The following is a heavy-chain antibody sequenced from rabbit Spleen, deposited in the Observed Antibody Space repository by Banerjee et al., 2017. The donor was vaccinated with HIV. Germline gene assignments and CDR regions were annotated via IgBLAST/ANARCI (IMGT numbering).Heavy chain of an antibody. CDR2: IYTGSGSA. J-gene: IGHJ4*01. CDR3: ARDTDGASGYDL. Sequence: QSLEESGGDLVKPGASLTLTCTASGFSFSSSYYMCWVRRAPGKGLEWIGCIYTGSGSAYYASWVNGRFTISKTSSTVDLKMTSLTAADTATYFCARDTDGASGYDLWGPGTLVTVS. CDR1: GFSFSSSYY. D-gene: IGHD1-1*01. V-gene: IGHV1S40*01.